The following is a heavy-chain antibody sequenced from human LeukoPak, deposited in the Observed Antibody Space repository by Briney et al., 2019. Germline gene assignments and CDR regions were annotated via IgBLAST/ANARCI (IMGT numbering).Heavy chain of an antibody. V-gene: IGHV1-8*01. CDR2: MTTNSIIT. D-gene: IGHD3-10*01. J-gene: IGHJ5*02. CDR1: GYTYTSYE. CDR3: ARGRMVRGHNWFDP. Sequence: GSVKDSCSATGYTYTSYESNGVRQATGQGVEWMGWMTTNSIITGYAKKWQGRGTMSRNPSISPAYMELSSLRSEDTAVYYCARGRMVRGHNWFDPWGQGTLVTVSS.